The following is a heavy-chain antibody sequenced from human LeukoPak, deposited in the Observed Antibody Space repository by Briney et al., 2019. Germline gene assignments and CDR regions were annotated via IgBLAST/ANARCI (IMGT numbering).Heavy chain of an antibody. CDR2: LSGSGITT. D-gene: IGHD6-19*01. J-gene: IGHJ4*01. CDR1: GFTFSNSA. CDR3: AKGIYSSGWSYFDY. V-gene: IGHV3-23*01. Sequence: GGSLRLSCAASGFTFSNSAMSWVRQAPGKGLEWVSTLSGSGITTYYADSVTGRFTISRDNSKNTLYLQMNSLRAEDTAVYYCAKGIYSSGWSYFDYWGHGTLVTVSS.